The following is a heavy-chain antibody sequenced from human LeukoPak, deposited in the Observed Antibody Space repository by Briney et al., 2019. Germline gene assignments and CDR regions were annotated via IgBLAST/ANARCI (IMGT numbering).Heavy chain of an antibody. J-gene: IGHJ4*02. D-gene: IGHD3-22*01. V-gene: IGHV4-39*07. CDR1: SGSISSSSYY. CDR2: IYYSGST. CDR3: ARERLSYYDSSGDTDY. Sequence: SETLSLTCTVSSGSISSSSYYWGWIRQPPGKGLEWIGSIYYSGSTYYNPSLKSRVTISVDTSKHQFSRKLSSVTAADTAVYYCARERLSYYDSSGDTDYWGQGTLVTVSS.